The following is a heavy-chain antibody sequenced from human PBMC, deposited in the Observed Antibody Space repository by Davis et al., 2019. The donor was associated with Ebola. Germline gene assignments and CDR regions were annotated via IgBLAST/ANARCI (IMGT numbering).Heavy chain of an antibody. Sequence: ASVKVSCKASGYTFTSFGITWVRQAPGQGLEWMGWINPHNNNTNYAQNVQGRVTMTTDTSTSTAYMEVGSLRSDDTAVYYCARERWIQLWFNDYWGQGTLVTVSS. J-gene: IGHJ4*02. CDR1: GYTFTSFG. V-gene: IGHV1-18*04. CDR2: INPHNNNT. D-gene: IGHD5-18*01. CDR3: ARERWIQLWFNDY.